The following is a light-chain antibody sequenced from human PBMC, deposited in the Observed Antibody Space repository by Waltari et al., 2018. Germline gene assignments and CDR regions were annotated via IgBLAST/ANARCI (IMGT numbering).Light chain of an antibody. CDR2: AAF. V-gene: IGKV1-9*01. CDR1: QDISSY. CDR3: QQFKTYPLT. J-gene: IGKJ5*01. Sequence: IQLTQSPSSLSASVGDTVTLTGRASQDISSYLAWYQQKPEKAPKILISAAFTLQSGVPPRFSGSGSGADFTLTISSLQPEDFATYYCQQFKTYPLTFGQGTRLEIK.